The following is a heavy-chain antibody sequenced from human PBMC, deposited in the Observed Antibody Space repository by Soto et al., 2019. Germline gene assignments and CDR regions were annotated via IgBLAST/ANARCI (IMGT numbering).Heavy chain of an antibody. CDR2: IIPIFGTA. CDR3: ATISGSCRRPHDY. V-gene: IGHV1-69*06. CDR1: GGTFSSYA. D-gene: IGHD1-26*01. J-gene: IGHJ4*02. Sequence: GASVKVSCKASGGTFSSYAISWVRQAPGQGLEWMGGIIPIFGTANYAQKFQGRVTITADKSTSTAYMELSSLRSEDTAVYYCATISGSCRRPHDYWGQGTLVTVSS.